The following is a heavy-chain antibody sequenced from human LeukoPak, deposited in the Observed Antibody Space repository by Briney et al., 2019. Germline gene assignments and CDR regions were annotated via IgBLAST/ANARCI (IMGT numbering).Heavy chain of an antibody. CDR2: ISSSSSYI. J-gene: IGHJ5*02. CDR1: GFTFSSYS. Sequence: GGSLRLSCAASGFTFSSYSMNWVRQAPGKGLEWVSSISSSSSYIYYADSVKGRFTISRDNAKNSLYLQMNSLRAEDTAVYYCARDTSWGYCSGGSCPPPFDPWGQGTLVTVSS. D-gene: IGHD2-15*01. CDR3: ARDTSWGYCSGGSCPPPFDP. V-gene: IGHV3-21*04.